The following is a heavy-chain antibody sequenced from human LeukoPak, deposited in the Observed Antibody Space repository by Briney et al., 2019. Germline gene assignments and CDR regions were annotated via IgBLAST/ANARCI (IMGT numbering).Heavy chain of an antibody. CDR3: ARQDYYGYPGY. CDR1: GFTFRDYY. J-gene: IGHJ4*02. CDR2: IISSGGTI. D-gene: IGHD3-10*01. V-gene: IGHV3-11*01. Sequence: PGGSLRLSCAASGFTFRDYYMSWIRQAPAKALEGVSYIISSGGTIYYQDSVKGRYTISRDNAKNSLYLQMNSLRAEDTAVYYCARQDYYGYPGYWGQGTPVTVSS.